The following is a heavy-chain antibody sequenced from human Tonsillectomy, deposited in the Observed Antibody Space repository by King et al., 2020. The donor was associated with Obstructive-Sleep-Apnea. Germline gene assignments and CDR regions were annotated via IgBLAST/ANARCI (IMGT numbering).Heavy chain of an antibody. Sequence: VQLVESGGGSVQPGGSLRLSRAASGFTFSSYWMSWVRQAPGKGLEWVANIKQDGSEKYDVDSVKGRFTTSIDNAKNALYLQMNRLRAEDTAIYYCARGTPDYWGQGTLVTVSS. CDR3: ARGTPDY. J-gene: IGHJ4*02. V-gene: IGHV3-7*03. CDR1: GFTFSSYW. CDR2: IKQDGSEK.